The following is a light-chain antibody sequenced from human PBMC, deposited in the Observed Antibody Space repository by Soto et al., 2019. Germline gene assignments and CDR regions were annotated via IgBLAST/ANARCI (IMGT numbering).Light chain of an antibody. CDR1: QSVSRW. J-gene: IGKJ2*03. Sequence: DIQMTQSPSTLSASVGDRVNITCRASQSVSRWLAWYQQKPGQAPNVMFYRASTLETGVPSMFSGSGFGTLIILTSSIQQPDDVATYCCQQYSSSVYSFGRGTKLEI. CDR2: RAS. CDR3: QQYSSSVYS. V-gene: IGKV1-5*03.